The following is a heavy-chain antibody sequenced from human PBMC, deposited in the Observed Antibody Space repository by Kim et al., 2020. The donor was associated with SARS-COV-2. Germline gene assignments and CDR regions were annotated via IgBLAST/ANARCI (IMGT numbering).Heavy chain of an antibody. CDR3: ARPLAMAGPVNGDS. J-gene: IGHJ4*02. V-gene: IGHV1-3*01. D-gene: IGHD6-19*01. CDR1: GYTFRNYV. Sequence: ASVKVSCMTSGYTFRNYVIDWVRQAPGERFEWMGRINGDNGVTSYSQKFQGRVTFTRDTSASTVYMEVSSLTSEDTAVYYCARPLAMAGPVNGDSWGQGTSVTVSS. CDR2: INGDNGVT.